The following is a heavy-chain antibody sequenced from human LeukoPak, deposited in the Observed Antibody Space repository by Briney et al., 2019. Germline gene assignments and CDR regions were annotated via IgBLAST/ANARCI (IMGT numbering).Heavy chain of an antibody. J-gene: IGHJ4*02. CDR3: ARDIAVAGRNFDY. D-gene: IGHD6-19*01. V-gene: IGHV3-21*01. CDR2: ISRSSSYI. Sequence: GGSLRLSCAASGFTFSSYSMNWVRQAPGKGREWVSSISRSSSYIYYADSVKGRFTISRDNAKNSLYLQMNSLRAEDTAVYYCARDIAVAGRNFDYWGQGTLVTVSS. CDR1: GFTFSSYS.